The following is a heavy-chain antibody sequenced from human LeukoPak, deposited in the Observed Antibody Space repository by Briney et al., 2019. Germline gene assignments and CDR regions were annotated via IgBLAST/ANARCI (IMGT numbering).Heavy chain of an antibody. CDR3: AREGGTWYNWFDP. J-gene: IGHJ5*02. V-gene: IGHV4-4*07. Sequence: PSETLSLTCAVSGGSISSYYWSWIRQPAGKGLEWIGRMYTSGSTNYNPSLKSRVTMSVDTSKNQFSLKLTSVSAADTAVYYCAREGGTWYNWFDPWGQGTLVTVSS. D-gene: IGHD6-13*01. CDR2: MYTSGST. CDR1: GGSISSYY.